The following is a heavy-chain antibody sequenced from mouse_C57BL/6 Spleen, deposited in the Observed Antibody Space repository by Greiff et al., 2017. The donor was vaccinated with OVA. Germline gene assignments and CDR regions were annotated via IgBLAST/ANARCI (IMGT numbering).Heavy chain of an antibody. Sequence: EVQLQQSGPELVKPGASVKISCKASGYTFTDYYMNWVKQSHGKSLEWIGDINPNNGGTSYNQKFKGKATLTVDKSSSTAYMELRSLTSEDSAVYYCARENAQGSWFAYWGQGTLVTVSA. CDR2: INPNNGGT. V-gene: IGHV1-26*01. J-gene: IGHJ3*01. CDR3: ARENAQGSWFAY. D-gene: IGHD3-2*02. CDR1: GYTFTDYY.